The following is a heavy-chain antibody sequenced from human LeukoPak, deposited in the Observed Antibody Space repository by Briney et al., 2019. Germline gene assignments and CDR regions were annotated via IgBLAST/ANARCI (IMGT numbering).Heavy chain of an antibody. CDR2: IKQDGSQE. Sequence: GGSLRLSCAASGFTFSTYWMSWVRQAPGKGLEWVAYIKQDGSQEYYVGSVKGRFTISRDNAKNSLYLQMNSLRVEDTAVYYCARNEWADYWGQGTLVTVSS. D-gene: IGHD1-26*01. CDR3: ARNEWADY. CDR1: GFTFSTYW. V-gene: IGHV3-7*01. J-gene: IGHJ4*02.